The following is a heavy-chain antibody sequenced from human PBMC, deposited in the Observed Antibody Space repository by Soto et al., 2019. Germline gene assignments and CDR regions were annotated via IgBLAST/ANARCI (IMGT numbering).Heavy chain of an antibody. CDR2: IYWDDDR. D-gene: IGHD2-21*02. CDR3: VHSRCGGDCLRSYSSHYYYGVDV. V-gene: IGHV2-5*02. J-gene: IGHJ6*02. Sequence: QITLKESGPTLVKPTQTLTLTCTFSGFSLSTGGMAVGWIRQPPGKALEWLARIYWDDDRRYRPSLRSRLTVTKATSKNQVVLTMTNMNPVDTATYYCVHSRCGGDCLRSYSSHYYYGVDVWGQGTTVTVSS. CDR1: GFSLSTGGMA.